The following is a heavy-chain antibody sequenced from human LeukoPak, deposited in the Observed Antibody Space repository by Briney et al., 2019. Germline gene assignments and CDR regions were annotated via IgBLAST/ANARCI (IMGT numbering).Heavy chain of an antibody. CDR1: GGTFSSYA. Sequence: SVKVSCKASGGTFSSYAISWVRQAPGQGLEWMGRIIPILGIANYAQKFQGRVTITADKSTSTAYMELSSLRPEDTAVYYCASDLGAAVALSAFDIWGQGTMVTVSS. CDR2: IIPILGIA. J-gene: IGHJ3*02. D-gene: IGHD6-19*01. V-gene: IGHV1-69*04. CDR3: ASDLGAAVALSAFDI.